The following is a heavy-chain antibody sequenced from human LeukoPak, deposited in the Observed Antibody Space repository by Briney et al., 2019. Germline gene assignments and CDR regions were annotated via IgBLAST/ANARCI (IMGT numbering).Heavy chain of an antibody. CDR2: IYHSGST. Sequence: PSEALSLSCAVSGGSISSGGYSWSWIRQPPGKGLEWIGYIYHSGSTYYNPSLKSRVTISVDRSKNQFSLKLSSVTAADTAVYYCAREKDYYDSSGCFQYYFDYWGQGTLVTVSS. CDR3: AREKDYYDSSGCFQYYFDY. D-gene: IGHD3-22*01. CDR1: GGSISSGGYS. J-gene: IGHJ4*02. V-gene: IGHV4-30-2*01.